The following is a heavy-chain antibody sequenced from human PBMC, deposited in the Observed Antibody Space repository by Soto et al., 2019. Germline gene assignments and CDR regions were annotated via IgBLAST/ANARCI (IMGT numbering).Heavy chain of an antibody. J-gene: IGHJ4*02. CDR2: SHHTGTT. CDR1: GASISTSRW. D-gene: IGHD1-20*01. Sequence: QVRLQESGPGLVKPSGTLSLTCAVSGASISTSRWWSWVRQPPGKGLQWVGESHHTGTTYYSPSLKSGATSAVDKSKDQFSLRLTSKTASDTAVYYCATYLEAIIRLHYFAFWGQEPL. CDR3: ATYLEAIIRLHYFAF. V-gene: IGHV4-4*02.